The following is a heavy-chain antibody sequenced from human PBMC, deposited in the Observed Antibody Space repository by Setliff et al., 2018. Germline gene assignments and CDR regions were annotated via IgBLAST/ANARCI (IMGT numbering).Heavy chain of an antibody. J-gene: IGHJ4*02. CDR2: INHSGST. CDR1: GGSFSGYY. CDR3: ARGGCSSTSCYPLEFDY. Sequence: PSETLSLTCAVYGGSFSGYYWSWIRQPPGKGLEWIGEINHSGSTNYNPSLKSRVTISVDTSKNQFSLKLSSVTAADTAVYYCARGGCSSTSCYPLEFDYWGQGTLVTVSS. D-gene: IGHD2-2*01. V-gene: IGHV4-34*01.